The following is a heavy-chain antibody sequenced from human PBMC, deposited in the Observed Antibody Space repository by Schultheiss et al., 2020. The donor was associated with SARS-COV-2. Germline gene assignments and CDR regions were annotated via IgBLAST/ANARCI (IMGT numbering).Heavy chain of an antibody. V-gene: IGHV4-59*06. CDR2: IYYSGST. CDR3: ARASMVRGVPLDV. CDR1: GGSISSYY. Sequence: SQTLSLTCTVPGGSISSYYWSWIRQPPGKGLEWIGYIYYSGSTYYNPSLKSRVTISVDTSKNQFSLKLSSVTAADTAVYYCARASMVRGVPLDVWGQGTTVTVSS. D-gene: IGHD3-10*01. J-gene: IGHJ6*02.